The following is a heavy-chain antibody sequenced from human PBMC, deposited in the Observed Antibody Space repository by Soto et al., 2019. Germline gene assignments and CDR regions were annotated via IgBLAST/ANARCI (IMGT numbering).Heavy chain of an antibody. CDR3: KTQWLVTPGDAFDI. CDR2: INHSGST. J-gene: IGHJ3*02. CDR1: GGSFSGYY. Sequence: PSETLSLTCAVYGGSFSGYYWSWIRQPPGKGLEWIGEINHSGSTNYNPSLKSRVTISVDTSKNQFSLRLSSVTAADTAVYYCKTQWLVTPGDAFDIWGQGTMVTVSS. D-gene: IGHD6-19*01. V-gene: IGHV4-34*01.